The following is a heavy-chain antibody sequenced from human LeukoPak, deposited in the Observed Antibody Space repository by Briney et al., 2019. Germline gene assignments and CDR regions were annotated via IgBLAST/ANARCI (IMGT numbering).Heavy chain of an antibody. J-gene: IGHJ6*03. D-gene: IGHD3-3*01. Sequence: SETLSLTCTVSGGSISSYYWSWLRQPAGKGLEWIGRIYTSGYTNSNPSLKSRVTMSVDTSKNQFSLKLSSVTAADTAVYYCAREPLWSGYSYYYYYMDVWGKGTTVTVSS. CDR2: IYTSGYT. CDR3: AREPLWSGYSYYYYYMDV. V-gene: IGHV4-4*07. CDR1: GGSISSYY.